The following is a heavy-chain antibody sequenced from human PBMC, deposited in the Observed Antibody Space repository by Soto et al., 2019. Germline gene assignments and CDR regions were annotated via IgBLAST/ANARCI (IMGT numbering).Heavy chain of an antibody. CDR2: IYHSGST. CDR3: ASAGDQNSDYFDY. V-gene: IGHV4-4*02. D-gene: IGHD3-16*01. Sequence: QVQLQESGPGLVKPSGTLSLTCAVSNGSISSSNWWSWVRQPPGKGLEWIGEIYHSGSTNYKPSLKSRVTISVDKSKNQFSLKLSSVTDADTAVYYCASAGDQNSDYFDYWGQGTLVTVSS. CDR1: NGSISSSNW. J-gene: IGHJ4*02.